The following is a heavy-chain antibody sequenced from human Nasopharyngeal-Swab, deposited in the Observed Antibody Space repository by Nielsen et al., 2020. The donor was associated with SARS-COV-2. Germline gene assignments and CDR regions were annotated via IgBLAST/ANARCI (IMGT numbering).Heavy chain of an antibody. V-gene: IGHV3-21*01. CDR3: ARHLPLRFLEWLFPDYFDY. CDR2: ISSSSSYI. CDR1: GFTFSSYS. D-gene: IGHD3-3*01. Sequence: LSLTCAASGFTFSSYSMNWVRQAPGKGLGWVSSISSSSSYIYYADSVKGRFTISRDNAKNSLYLQMNSLRAEDTAVYYCARHLPLRFLEWLFPDYFDYWGQGTLVTVSS. J-gene: IGHJ4*02.